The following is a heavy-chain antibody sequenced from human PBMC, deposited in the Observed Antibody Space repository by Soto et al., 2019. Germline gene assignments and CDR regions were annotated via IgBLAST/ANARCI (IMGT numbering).Heavy chain of an antibody. CDR3: AKNQGVELVPLATVDWFDP. Sequence: VGSLRLSCAASGFIFENFGMSWVRQAPGKGLEWISSISGSGFKKYYADSVKGRFTISRDNSKSTVYLELNNLSAEDTAVYHCAKNQGVELVPLATVDWFDPWGQGSVVTVSA. D-gene: IGHD1-26*01. J-gene: IGHJ5*02. CDR1: GFIFENFG. V-gene: IGHV3-23*01. CDR2: ISGSGFKK.